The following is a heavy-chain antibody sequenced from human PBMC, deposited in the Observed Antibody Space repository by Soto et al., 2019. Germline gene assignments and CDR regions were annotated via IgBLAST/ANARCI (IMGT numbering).Heavy chain of an antibody. CDR1: GYTFTSYD. V-gene: IGHV1-8*01. J-gene: IGHJ3*02. Sequence: GASVKVSCKASGYTFTSYDINWVRQATGQGLEWMGWMNPNSGNTGYAQKFQGRVTMTRNTSISTAYMELSSLRSEDTAVYYCARAGRITIFGVAADDAFDIWGQGTMVTVSS. CDR2: MNPNSGNT. CDR3: ARAGRITIFGVAADDAFDI. D-gene: IGHD3-3*01.